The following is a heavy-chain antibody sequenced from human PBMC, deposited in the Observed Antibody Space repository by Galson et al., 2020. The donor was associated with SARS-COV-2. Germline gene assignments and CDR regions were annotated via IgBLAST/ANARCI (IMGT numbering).Heavy chain of an antibody. CDR1: GGAISSSSYY. V-gene: IGHV4-39*01. CDR3: ARHGLGGDDYGNTHFDY. Sequence: SETLSLTCTVSGGAISSSSYYWGWFRQPPGQGLEWIGSFFYGGNTYSNPSLKSRVTISVETSKNLFSLRLTSATAPDTALYFCARHGLGGDDYGNTHFDYWGHGALVTVSS. CDR2: FFYGGNT. J-gene: IGHJ4*01. D-gene: IGHD4-17*01.